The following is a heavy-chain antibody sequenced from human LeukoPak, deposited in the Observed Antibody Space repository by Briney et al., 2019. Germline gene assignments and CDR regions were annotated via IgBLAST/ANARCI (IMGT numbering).Heavy chain of an antibody. V-gene: IGHV5-51*01. CDR3: ARLSSAGAGENNFDF. Sequence: ESLKISCKGSGYSITSYWIGWVRQLPRKGLEWRGIIHPADSDTRYSPSLQGQVTTTADKSINTAYLQWSSLKASDTAMYYCARLSSAGAGENNFDFWGQGTLVTVSS. CDR1: GYSITSYW. CDR2: IHPADSDT. D-gene: IGHD6-6*01. J-gene: IGHJ4*02.